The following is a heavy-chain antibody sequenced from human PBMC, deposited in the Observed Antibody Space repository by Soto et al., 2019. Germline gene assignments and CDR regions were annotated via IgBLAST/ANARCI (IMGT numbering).Heavy chain of an antibody. Sequence: TVSGGSISSSSYYWGWIRQPPGKGLEWIGSIYYSGTTYYNPSLKSRVTISVDTSKNQFSLKLSSVTAADTAVYYCARDPHFRGLRLGELSLGANYYYGMDVWGQGTTVTVSS. J-gene: IGHJ6*02. CDR2: IYYSGTT. D-gene: IGHD3-16*02. CDR1: GGSISSSSYY. CDR3: ARDPHFRGLRLGELSLGANYYYGMDV. V-gene: IGHV4-39*02.